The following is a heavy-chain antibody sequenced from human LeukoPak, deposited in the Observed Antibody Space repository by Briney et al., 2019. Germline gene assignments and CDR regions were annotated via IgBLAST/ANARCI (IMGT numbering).Heavy chain of an antibody. CDR1: GFTFNSYW. D-gene: IGHD1-26*01. V-gene: IGHV3-7*01. CDR2: IKQDGSEK. CDR3: TRDRESGSVVHYYYYMDV. J-gene: IGHJ6*03. Sequence: PGGSLRLSCAGSGFTFNSYWMSWVRQAPGKGLEWVANIKQDGSEKGYLDSVKGRFTISRDNTKNSLYLQMNSLRAEDTAVYYCTRDRESGSVVHYYYYMDVWGKGTTVTVSS.